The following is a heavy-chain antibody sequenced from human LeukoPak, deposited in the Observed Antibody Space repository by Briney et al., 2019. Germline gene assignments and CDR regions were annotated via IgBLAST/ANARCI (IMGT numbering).Heavy chain of an antibody. D-gene: IGHD6-13*01. CDR3: TRASIAAAGYFDY. V-gene: IGHV3-49*03. CDR1: GFTFGDYA. J-gene: IGHJ4*02. CDR2: IRSKAYGGTT. Sequence: GGSLRLSCTASGFTFGDYAMSWFRQAPGKGLEWVGFIRSKAYGGTTEYAASVKGRFTMSRDDSKSIAYLRMNSLKTEDTAVYYCTRASIAAAGYFDYWGQGTLVTVSS.